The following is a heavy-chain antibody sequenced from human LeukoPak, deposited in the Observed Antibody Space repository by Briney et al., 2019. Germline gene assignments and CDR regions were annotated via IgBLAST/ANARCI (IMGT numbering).Heavy chain of an antibody. J-gene: IGHJ4*02. V-gene: IGHV3-23*01. CDR3: AKGSLGSWYYFDY. D-gene: IGHD6-13*01. Sequence: GGSLRFSCAASGFTFGSSAMSWVRQARGKGPEWVSTFSRSGPDTYYADSVKGRFTIFRDNSKNTLYLQMNSLRAEDTAVYYCAKGSLGSWYYFDYWGQGTLVTVSS. CDR1: GFTFGSSA. CDR2: FSRSGPDT.